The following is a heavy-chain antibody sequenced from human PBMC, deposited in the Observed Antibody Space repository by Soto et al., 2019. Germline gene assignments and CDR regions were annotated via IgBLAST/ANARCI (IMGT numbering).Heavy chain of an antibody. D-gene: IGHD6-6*01. CDR1: GYTFTSYG. J-gene: IGHJ6*02. V-gene: IGHV1-18*04. CDR3: ARETSIAARPHYYYYYGMDV. CDR2: ISAYNGNT. Sequence: ASVKVSCKASGYTFTSYGISWVRQAPGQGLEWMGWISAYNGNTNYAQKLQGRVTMTTDTSTSTAYMELRSLRSDDTAVYYCARETSIAARPHYYYYYGMDVWGQGTTVTVSS.